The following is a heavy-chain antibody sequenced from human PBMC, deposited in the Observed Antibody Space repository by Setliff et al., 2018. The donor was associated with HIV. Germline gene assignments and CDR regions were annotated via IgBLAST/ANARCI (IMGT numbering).Heavy chain of an antibody. CDR1: GGSFSDYY. CDR3: ARGVRDNSGWSSYYFDY. D-gene: IGHD6-19*01. Sequence: SETLSLTCAVYGGSFSDYYWTWIRQSPGKGLEWIGEINHRGSTNYNPSLKSRVTVSVDTSKNQFSLKLGSVTAADTAVYYCARGVRDNSGWSSYYFDYWGQGTLVTVSS. J-gene: IGHJ4*02. V-gene: IGHV4-34*01. CDR2: INHRGST.